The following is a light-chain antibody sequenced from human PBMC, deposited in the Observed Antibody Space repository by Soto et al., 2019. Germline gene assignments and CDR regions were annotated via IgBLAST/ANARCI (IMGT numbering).Light chain of an antibody. Sequence: DIQLTQSPSFLSASVGDRVTITCRASQGSRSYLAWYQQKPGKAPKLLIYAASTLQSGVPSRFSGSGYGTEFTLTISSLQLEDFAAYYCQQLNSYPWTFGQGTKVEIK. CDR2: AAS. CDR1: QGSRSY. J-gene: IGKJ1*01. CDR3: QQLNSYPWT. V-gene: IGKV1-9*01.